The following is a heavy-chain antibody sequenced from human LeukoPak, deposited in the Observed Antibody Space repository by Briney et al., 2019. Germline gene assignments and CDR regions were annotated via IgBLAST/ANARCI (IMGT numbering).Heavy chain of an antibody. V-gene: IGHV4-59*07. J-gene: IGHJ6*03. CDR2: IYYSGSS. CDR1: GGSISSYY. Sequence: SATVSLTCTVSGGSISSYYWRWIRQPPGQGLEWIGNIYYSGSSNYNPSLNSRVTISVDRSNNQFSLKLSSVTAADAAAYYCARVTGDYYYSYMDVWGKGPTATVSS. CDR3: ARVTGDYYYSYMDV. D-gene: IGHD1-26*01.